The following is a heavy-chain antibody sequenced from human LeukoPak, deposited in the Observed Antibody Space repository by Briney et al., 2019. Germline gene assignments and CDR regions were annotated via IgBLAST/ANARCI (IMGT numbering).Heavy chain of an antibody. Sequence: GGSLRLSCSASGFIFRKYSMHWVRQGPGKGLEYVSAISSSGHTYYADSVKGRFTISRDNSKSTLYLQMSSLRPEDTAVYYCVKDNREEDWFDPWGQGTLVTVSS. CDR1: GFIFRKYS. CDR3: VKDNREEDWFDP. CDR2: ISSSGHT. V-gene: IGHV3-64D*09. J-gene: IGHJ5*02. D-gene: IGHD2/OR15-2a*01.